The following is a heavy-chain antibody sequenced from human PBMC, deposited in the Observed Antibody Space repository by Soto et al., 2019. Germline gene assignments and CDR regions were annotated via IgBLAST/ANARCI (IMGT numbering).Heavy chain of an antibody. D-gene: IGHD2-8*01. CDR3: AIPYCTNGVCPDYYYYYGMDV. Sequence: GGSLRLPSTASGFTVSSNDMSWVRQAPGKGLEWVSVIYSGGSTYYADSVKGRFTISRDNSKNTLYLQMNSLRAEDTAVYYCAIPYCTNGVCPDYYYYYGMDVWGQGTTVTVSS. CDR1: GFTVSSND. J-gene: IGHJ6*02. CDR2: IYSGGST. V-gene: IGHV3-66*01.